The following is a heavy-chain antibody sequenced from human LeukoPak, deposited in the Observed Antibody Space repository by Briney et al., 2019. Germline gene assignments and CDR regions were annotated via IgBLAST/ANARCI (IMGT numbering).Heavy chain of an antibody. Sequence: GVLRLSCAASGFTFDDYGMSWVRQAPGKGLEWVSGISWNGGSTGYADSVKGRFTISRDNAKNSLYLQMNSLRAEDMALYYCARTRKSGSYRNDASDIWGQGTMVTVSS. CDR1: GFTFDDYG. V-gene: IGHV3-20*04. CDR3: ARTRKSGSYRNDASDI. J-gene: IGHJ3*02. CDR2: ISWNGGST. D-gene: IGHD1-26*01.